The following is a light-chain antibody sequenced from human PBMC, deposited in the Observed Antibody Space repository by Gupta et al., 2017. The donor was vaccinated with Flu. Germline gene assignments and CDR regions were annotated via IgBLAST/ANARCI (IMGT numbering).Light chain of an antibody. J-gene: IGKJ4*01. V-gene: IGKV2-40*01. CDR1: QSLWDSDDGNTY. Sequence: DSVMTQTPRSLPVTPGEPASNSCRPSQSLWDSDDGNTYSDWYLQQPGQSPQLLVYTRSYRASGVPDRFSGSGSCTXFTLKIXRVEAEDVGVYYCRQRIEFPLTFGXGTKVEIK. CDR3: RQRIEFPLT. CDR2: TRS.